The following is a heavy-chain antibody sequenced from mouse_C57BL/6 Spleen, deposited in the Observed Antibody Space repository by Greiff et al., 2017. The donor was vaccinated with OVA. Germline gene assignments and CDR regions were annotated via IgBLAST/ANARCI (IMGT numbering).Heavy chain of an antibody. Sequence: VQLQQPGAELVRPGTSVKLSCKASGYTFTSYWMHWVKQRPGQGLEWIGVIDPSDSYTNYNQKFKGKATLTVDTSSSTAYMQLSSLTSEDSAVYYCARSRDSNYEAWFAYWGQGTLVTVSA. CDR3: ARSRDSNYEAWFAY. CDR2: IDPSDSYT. V-gene: IGHV1-59*01. J-gene: IGHJ3*01. CDR1: GYTFTSYW. D-gene: IGHD2-5*01.